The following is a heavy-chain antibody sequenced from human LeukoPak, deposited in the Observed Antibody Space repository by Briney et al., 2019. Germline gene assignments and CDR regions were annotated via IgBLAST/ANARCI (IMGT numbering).Heavy chain of an antibody. CDR2: IKQDGSEK. CDR1: GFTLSSYW. D-gene: IGHD2-2*01. CDR3: ARDGCSSTSCLFDY. V-gene: IGHV3-7*01. Sequence: GGSLRLSCAASGFTLSSYWMSWVGQAPGKGLEWVANIKQDGSEKYYVDSVKGRFTISRDNAKNSLYLQMNSLRAEDTAVYYCARDGCSSTSCLFDYWGQGTLVTVSS. J-gene: IGHJ4*02.